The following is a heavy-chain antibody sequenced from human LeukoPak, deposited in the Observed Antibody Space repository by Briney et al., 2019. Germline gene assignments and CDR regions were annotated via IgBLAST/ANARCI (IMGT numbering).Heavy chain of an antibody. D-gene: IGHD6-6*01. CDR1: GFTFSSYA. Sequence: PGGSLRLSCAASGFTFSSYAMHWVRQAPGKGLEWVAVISYDGSNKYYADSVKGRFTISRDNSKNTLYLQMNSLRAEDTAVYYCAKDREYSSSSLGYFDYWGQGTLVTVSS. CDR3: AKDREYSSSSLGYFDY. V-gene: IGHV3-30-3*01. CDR2: ISYDGSNK. J-gene: IGHJ4*02.